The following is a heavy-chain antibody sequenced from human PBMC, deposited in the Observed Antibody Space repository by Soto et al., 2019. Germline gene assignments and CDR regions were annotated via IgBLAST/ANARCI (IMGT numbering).Heavy chain of an antibody. CDR1: GGSISSGDYY. D-gene: IGHD1-1*01. J-gene: IGHJ4*02. Sequence: PSETLSLTCTVSGGSISSGDYYWSWIRQPPGKGLEWIGYIYYSGSTYYNPSLKSRVTISVDTSKNQFSLKLSSVTAADTAVYACARHSYPDDIFDYWGQGTLVTVSS. CDR3: ARHSYPDDIFDY. CDR2: IYYSGST. V-gene: IGHV4-30-4*01.